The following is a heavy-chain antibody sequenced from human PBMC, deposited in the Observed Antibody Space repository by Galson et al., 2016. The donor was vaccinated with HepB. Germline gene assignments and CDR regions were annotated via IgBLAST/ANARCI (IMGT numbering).Heavy chain of an antibody. D-gene: IGHD6-13*01. V-gene: IGHV3-23*01. CDR3: AKDLGVRRQLAYYFDY. CDR1: EFTFSSYA. Sequence: SLRLSCAASEFTFSSYAMAWVRQAPGKGLEWVSGISHSGGTTYYADSVKGRFTVSRDNSKNTLYLQMSSLRAEDTAVYYCAKDLGVRRQLAYYFDYWGQGTLVTVSS. CDR2: ISHSGGTT. J-gene: IGHJ4*02.